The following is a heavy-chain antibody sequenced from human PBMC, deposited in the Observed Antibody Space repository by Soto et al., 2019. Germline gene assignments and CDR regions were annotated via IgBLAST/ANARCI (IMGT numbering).Heavy chain of an antibody. CDR3: ASSYGSGYRAFDD. V-gene: IGHV1-69*02. J-gene: IGHJ4*02. CDR1: GDTFTFYS. CDR2: INPILSMS. D-gene: IGHD3-10*01. Sequence: QVQLVQSGAEVKKPGSSVRVSCKASGDTFTFYSINWVRQAPGLGLEWMGRINPILSMSNYAQRFQGRVTMTADNSTSTAYMELSSLRSEDTAMYYCASSYGSGYRAFDDWGQGALVTVSS.